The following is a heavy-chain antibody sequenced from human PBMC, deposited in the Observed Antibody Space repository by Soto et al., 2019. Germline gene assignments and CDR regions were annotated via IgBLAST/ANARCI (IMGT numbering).Heavy chain of an antibody. V-gene: IGHV4-39*01. CDR1: GGSISGSSYY. CDR2: IYYSGST. J-gene: IGHJ5*02. D-gene: IGHD2-15*01. Sequence: SETLSLTCTVSGGSISGSSYYWGWIRQPPGKGLEWIGSIYYSGSTYYNPSLKSRVTISVDTSKNQFSLKLSSVTAADTAVYYCARYCSGGSCYSPWFDPWGQGTLVTVSS. CDR3: ARYCSGGSCYSPWFDP.